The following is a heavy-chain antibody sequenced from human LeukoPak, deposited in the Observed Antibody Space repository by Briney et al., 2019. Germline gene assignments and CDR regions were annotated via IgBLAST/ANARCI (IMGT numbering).Heavy chain of an antibody. D-gene: IGHD5-18*01. V-gene: IGHV1-18*01. J-gene: IGHJ4*02. CDR1: GYSFTSYD. CDR3: AREKSRYKYGYNY. CDR2: ISAYNGNT. Sequence: ASVKVSRKASGYSFTSYDINWVRQAPGQGLEWMGWISAYNGNTNYAQKLQGRVTMTTDTSTSTAYMELRSLRSDDTAVYYCAREKSRYKYGYNYWGQGTLVTVSS.